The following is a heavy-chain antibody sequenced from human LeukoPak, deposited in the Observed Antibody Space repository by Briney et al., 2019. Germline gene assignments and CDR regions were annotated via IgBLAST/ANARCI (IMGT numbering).Heavy chain of an antibody. CDR2: ISGYNGNT. CDR1: GYTFTSYG. J-gene: IGHJ3*02. Sequence: ASVKVSCKASGYTFTSYGISWVRQAPGQGLEWMAWISGYNGNTNYAQKLQGRVTMTTETSTSTAYMELRNLRSDDTAVYYCARDRETAGYSSGWYYVDAFDIWGQGTMVTVSS. V-gene: IGHV1-18*01. CDR3: ARDRETAGYSSGWYYVDAFDI. D-gene: IGHD6-19*01.